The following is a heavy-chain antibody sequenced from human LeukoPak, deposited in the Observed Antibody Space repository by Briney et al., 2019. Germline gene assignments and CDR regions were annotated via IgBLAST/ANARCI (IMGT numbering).Heavy chain of an antibody. J-gene: IGHJ4*02. V-gene: IGHV1-69*04. Sequence: SVKVSCKASGGTFSSYAISWVRQAPGQGLEWMGRIIPILGIANYAQKFQGRVTITADKSTSTAYMELSSLRSEDTAVYYCALPGEVVAATAFDYWGQGTLVTVSS. CDR1: GGTFSSYA. D-gene: IGHD2-15*01. CDR3: ALPGEVVAATAFDY. CDR2: IIPILGIA.